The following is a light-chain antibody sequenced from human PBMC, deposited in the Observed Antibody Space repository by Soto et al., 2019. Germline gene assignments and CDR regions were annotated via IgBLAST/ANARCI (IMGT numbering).Light chain of an antibody. J-gene: IGKJ2*01. CDR3: RQYTNRPYT. Sequence: EIVMTQSPATLSVSPGERASLSCRASQSVGSNLAWYQQTAGQAPRLLIYGASTRATCIPARFTGSGSGTHFTLTISSLQPEDFAVYSFRQYTNRPYTFGQGTKLES. V-gene: IGKV3-15*01. CDR1: QSVGSN. CDR2: GAS.